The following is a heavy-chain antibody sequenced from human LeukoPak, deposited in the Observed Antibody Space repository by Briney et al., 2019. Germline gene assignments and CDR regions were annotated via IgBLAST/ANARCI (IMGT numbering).Heavy chain of an antibody. CDR3: AKDMERLQFYYYYYGMDV. Sequence: GGSLRLSCAASEFTFSDYYMSWIRQAPGKGLEWVSYISSSASPIYYADSVKGRFTISRDNAKNSLYLQMNSLRAEDTAVYYCAKDMERLQFYYYYYGMDVWGQGTTVTVSS. D-gene: IGHD5-24*01. J-gene: IGHJ6*02. CDR1: EFTFSDYY. CDR2: ISSSASPI. V-gene: IGHV3-11*01.